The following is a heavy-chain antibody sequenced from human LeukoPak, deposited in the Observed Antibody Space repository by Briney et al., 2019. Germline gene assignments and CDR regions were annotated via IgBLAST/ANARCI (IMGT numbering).Heavy chain of an antibody. D-gene: IGHD5-18*01. J-gene: IGHJ4*02. CDR2: ITSSGRYF. CDR3: ARDLVDTTMWGFDY. CDR1: GFTLSSYS. Sequence: PGGSLRLSCAASGFTLSSYSMNWVRQAPGKGLEWVSSITSSGRYFYYADSVKGRFTISRDNAKNSLYLQMNSLRAEDTAVYYCARDLVDTTMWGFDYWGQGTLVTVSS. V-gene: IGHV3-21*01.